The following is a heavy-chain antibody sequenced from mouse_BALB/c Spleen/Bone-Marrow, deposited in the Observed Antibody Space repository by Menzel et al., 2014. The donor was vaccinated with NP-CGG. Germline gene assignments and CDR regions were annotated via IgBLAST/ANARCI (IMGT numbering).Heavy chain of an antibody. Sequence: EVQLQQSGPGLVKPSQSLSLTCTVTGYSIXSDYAWNWIRQFPGNKLEWMGYISYSGSTSYNPSLKSRISITRDTSKNQFFLQLNSVTTEDTATYYCARRLWDYWGQGTTLTVSS. V-gene: IGHV3-2*02. CDR1: GYSIXSDYA. CDR3: ARRLWDY. J-gene: IGHJ2*01. D-gene: IGHD6-5*01. CDR2: ISYSGST.